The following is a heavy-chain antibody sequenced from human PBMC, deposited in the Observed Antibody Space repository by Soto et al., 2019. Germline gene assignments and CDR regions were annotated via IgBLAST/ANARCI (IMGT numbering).Heavy chain of an antibody. CDR3: ARGLLRGFIAAAGRKSNWFDP. V-gene: IGHV4-34*01. CDR2: INHSGST. D-gene: IGHD6-13*01. Sequence: LSLTCAVDGGSFSGYYWSWIRQPPGKGLEWIGEINHSGSTNYNPSLKRRVTISVDTSKNQFSLKLSSVTAADTAVYYCARGLLRGFIAAAGRKSNWFDPWGQGTLVTVS. CDR1: GGSFSGYY. J-gene: IGHJ5*02.